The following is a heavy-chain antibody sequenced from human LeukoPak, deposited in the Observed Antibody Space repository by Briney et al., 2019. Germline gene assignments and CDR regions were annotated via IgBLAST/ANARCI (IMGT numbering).Heavy chain of an antibody. CDR2: VYHSGST. D-gene: IGHD3/OR15-3a*01. CDR1: GGSIWSDC. J-gene: IGHJ4*02. Sequence: PSETLSLTCTVSGGSIWSDCWSWIRQPPGKGLEWIGYVYHSGSTNYNPSLKSRVTISVDMSKNQFSLKLRSVTAADTAVYYCARGARTGYYTFDHWGQGTLITVSS. CDR3: ARGARTGYYTFDH. V-gene: IGHV4-59*01.